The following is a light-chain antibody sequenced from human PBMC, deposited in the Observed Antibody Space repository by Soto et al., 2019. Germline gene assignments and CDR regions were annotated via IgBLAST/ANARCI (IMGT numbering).Light chain of an antibody. V-gene: IGKV3-15*01. Sequence: EIVLTQSPATLSVSPGERATLSCRASQSVGSNLAWYQLNPGQAPRVLIYGASTRATGIPARFSGSGSGTEFTLTISSLQSEDVAVYHCQHYNNWPPTWTFGQGTKVEVK. CDR1: QSVGSN. J-gene: IGKJ1*01. CDR2: GAS. CDR3: QHYNNWPPTWT.